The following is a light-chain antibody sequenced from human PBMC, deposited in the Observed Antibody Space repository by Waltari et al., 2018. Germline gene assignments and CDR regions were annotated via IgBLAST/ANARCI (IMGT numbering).Light chain of an antibody. CDR2: GAS. CDR3: QQYKTFPLT. CDR1: QGISKF. J-gene: IGKJ4*01. Sequence: DIVMTQSPSSLAAPLGDRATIAGRASQGISKFLAWFRQKPGKAPEPLIYGASSLQSGVPSRFSGSGSGTDFTLTISSLQPEDFASYYCQQYKTFPLTFGGGTKVEIK. V-gene: IGKV1-16*01.